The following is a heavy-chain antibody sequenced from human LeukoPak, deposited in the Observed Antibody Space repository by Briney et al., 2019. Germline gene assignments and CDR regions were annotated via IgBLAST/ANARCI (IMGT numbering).Heavy chain of an antibody. CDR3: ARIIHYYYYMDV. CDR1: GFTVSSNY. CDR2: IYSSGST. V-gene: IGHV3-53*01. J-gene: IGHJ6*03. Sequence: GGSLRLSCAASGFTVSSNYMSWVRQAPGKGLEWVSVIYSSGSTYYADSVKGRFTISRDNSKNTLYLQMNSLRAEDTAVYYCARIIHYYYYMDVWGKGTTVTVSS.